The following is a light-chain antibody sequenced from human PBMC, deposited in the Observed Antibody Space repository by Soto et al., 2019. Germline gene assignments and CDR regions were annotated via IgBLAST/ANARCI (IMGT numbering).Light chain of an antibody. Sequence: EIVMTQSPATLSVSLGERATLSCRASQSVSSTYLAWYRQKPGQAPRLLTYGASSRATGIPDRFSGSGSGTDFTLIISRLEPEDFAVYYCQQYAGSPWTLGQGTKVDI. CDR1: QSVSSTY. V-gene: IGKV3-20*01. CDR3: QQYAGSPWT. J-gene: IGKJ1*01. CDR2: GAS.